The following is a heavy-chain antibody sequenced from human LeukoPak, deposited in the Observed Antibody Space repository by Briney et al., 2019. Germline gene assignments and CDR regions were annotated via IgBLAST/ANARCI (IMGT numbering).Heavy chain of an antibody. CDR3: ARASRWYWALDI. CDR2: IDYSGNT. V-gene: IGHV4-59*01. Sequence: SETLSLTCSVSGGAIRSYYWSWIRQPPGKELEWIGYIDYSGNTDSNPSLKSRVTISVDTSKNQFSLRLHSVTAADTAVYYCARASRWYWALDIWGQGTVVTVSS. CDR1: GGAIRSYY. J-gene: IGHJ3*02. D-gene: IGHD2-15*01.